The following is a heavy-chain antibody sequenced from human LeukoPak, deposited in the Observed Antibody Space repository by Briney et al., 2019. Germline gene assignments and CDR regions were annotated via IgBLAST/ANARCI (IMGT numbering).Heavy chain of an antibody. CDR2: ISFSGST. J-gene: IGHJ4*02. V-gene: IGHV4-59*12. Sequence: SETLSLTCTVSGGSFINYYCNWIRQTPGKGLEWIGYISFSGSTNYNPSLKSRVTISVDTSKLQFSLKLSSMTAADTAVYYCARGRVGAGTGDYWGQGTLVTVSS. D-gene: IGHD6-13*01. CDR3: ARGRVGAGTGDY. CDR1: GGSFINYY.